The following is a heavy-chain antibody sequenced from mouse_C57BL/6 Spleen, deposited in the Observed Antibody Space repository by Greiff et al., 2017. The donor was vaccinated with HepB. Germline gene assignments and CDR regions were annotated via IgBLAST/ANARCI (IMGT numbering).Heavy chain of an antibody. D-gene: IGHD1-1*01. Sequence: DVMLVESGGGLVQPGGSLKLSCAASGFTFSDYYMYWVRQTPEKRLEWVAYISNGGGSTYYPDTVKGRFTISRDNAKTTLYRQMSRLKSEDTAMYYCARQGGDTTVVDWYFDVWGTGTTVTVSS. CDR2: ISNGGGST. J-gene: IGHJ1*03. CDR3: ARQGGDTTVVDWYFDV. CDR1: GFTFSDYY. V-gene: IGHV5-12*01.